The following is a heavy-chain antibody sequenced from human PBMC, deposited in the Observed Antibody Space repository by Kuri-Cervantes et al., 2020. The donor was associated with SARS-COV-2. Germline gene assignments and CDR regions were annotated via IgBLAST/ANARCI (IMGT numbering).Heavy chain of an antibody. J-gene: IGHJ5*02. CDR1: GFTFSDYY. CDR3: ARDATYYDFWSGYSRGNWFDP. Sequence: GGSLRLSCAASGFTFSDYYMSWIRQAPGKGLEWVSYISSSGSTKHYADSVKGRFSISRDNAKNSLYLQMNSLRAEDTAVYYCARDATYYDFWSGYSRGNWFDPWGQGTLVTVSS. CDR2: ISSSGSTK. V-gene: IGHV3-11*01. D-gene: IGHD3-3*01.